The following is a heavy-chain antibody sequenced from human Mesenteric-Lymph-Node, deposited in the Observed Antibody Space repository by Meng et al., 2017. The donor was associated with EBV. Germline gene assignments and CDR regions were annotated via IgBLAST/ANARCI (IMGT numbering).Heavy chain of an antibody. CDR2: IVYDGSDP. Sequence: GDVGGGVVPPGGSLRLACAAFGFNFSDYNMYWVCQAPGKGLECVAVIVYDGSDPHYIDSVKGRFTISRDNSKNTLFLQMNSLRGEDTAVYYCAREGSSGWYLDYWGQGTLVTVSS. V-gene: IGHV3-30*03. CDR1: GFNFSDYN. J-gene: IGHJ4*02. D-gene: IGHD6-19*01. CDR3: AREGSSGWYLDY.